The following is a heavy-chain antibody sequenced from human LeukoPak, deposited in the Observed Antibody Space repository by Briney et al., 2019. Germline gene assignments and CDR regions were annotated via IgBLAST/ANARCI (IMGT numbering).Heavy chain of an antibody. Sequence: GGSLRLSCAASGFTFSSYWMHWVRQAPGKGLVWVSRINSDGSSTSYADSVKGRFTISRDNAKNTLYLQMNSLRAEDTAVYYCAREPTRYFDWLSTFDYWGQGTLVTVSS. J-gene: IGHJ4*02. CDR2: INSDGSST. D-gene: IGHD3-9*01. V-gene: IGHV3-74*01. CDR1: GFTFSSYW. CDR3: AREPTRYFDWLSTFDY.